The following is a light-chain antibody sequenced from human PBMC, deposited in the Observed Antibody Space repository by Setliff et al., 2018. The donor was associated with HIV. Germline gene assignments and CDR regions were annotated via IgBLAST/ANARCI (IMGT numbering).Light chain of an antibody. Sequence: NFMLTQPHSVSESPGKTVTISCTRSSGSIASNYVQWYQQRPGSSPTTVIYEDNQRPSGVPDRFSGSIDNSSNSASLTISGLKTEDEADYYCQPYGSSIVIFGGGTKVTVL. CDR3: QPYGSSIVI. CDR1: SGSIASNY. CDR2: EDN. J-gene: IGLJ2*01. V-gene: IGLV6-57*01.